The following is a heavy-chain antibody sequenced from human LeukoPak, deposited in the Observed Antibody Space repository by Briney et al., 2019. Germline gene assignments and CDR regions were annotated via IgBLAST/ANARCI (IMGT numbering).Heavy chain of an antibody. J-gene: IGHJ6*02. CDR3: ARYCSGGTCKLGYYYGMDV. CDR1: GFTFSNYG. CDR2: IWYDGSIK. D-gene: IGHD2-15*01. V-gene: IGHV3-33*01. Sequence: PGGSLRLSCAASGFTFSNYGMHWVRQAPGKGLEWVAVIWYDGSIKYYADSVKGRFSISRDNSKNTLYLQMNSLRAEDTAVYYCARYCSGGTCKLGYYYGMDVWGQGTTVTVSS.